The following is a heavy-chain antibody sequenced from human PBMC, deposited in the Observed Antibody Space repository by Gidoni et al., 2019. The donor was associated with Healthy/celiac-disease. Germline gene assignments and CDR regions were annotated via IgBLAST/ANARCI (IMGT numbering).Heavy chain of an antibody. CDR1: GYSISSGYY. J-gene: IGHJ4*02. CDR3: ARDSGSSPFDY. CDR2: IYHSGST. D-gene: IGHD1-26*01. Sequence: QVQLQESGPGLVKPSATLSLTCAVSGYSISSGYYWGWIRQPPGKGLEWIGSIYHSGSTYYNPYLKSRVTISVDTSKNQCSLKLSSVTAADTAVYYCARDSGSSPFDYWGQGTLVTVSS. V-gene: IGHV4-38-2*02.